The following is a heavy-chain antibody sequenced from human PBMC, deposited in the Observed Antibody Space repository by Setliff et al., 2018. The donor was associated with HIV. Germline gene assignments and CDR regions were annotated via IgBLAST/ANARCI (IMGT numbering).Heavy chain of an antibody. Sequence: GGSLRLSCITSGFRFGDYALNWVRQAPGKGLEWVGFIRSKAYGGTTEYGASVKGRFTISRDNSENTVYLQMGSLRAEDMAVYYCVRPAIAVAWVAAFDVWGQGTMVTVSS. V-gene: IGHV3-49*04. J-gene: IGHJ3*01. CDR3: VRPAIAVAWVAAFDV. CDR2: IRSKAYGGTT. CDR1: GFRFGDYA. D-gene: IGHD6-19*01.